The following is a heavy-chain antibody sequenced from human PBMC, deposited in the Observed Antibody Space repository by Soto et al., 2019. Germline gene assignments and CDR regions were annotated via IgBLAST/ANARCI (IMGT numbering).Heavy chain of an antibody. Sequence: ASVKVSCKASGYTFTSYYMHWVRQAPGQGLEWMGIINPSGGSTSYAQKFQGRVTMTRDTSTSTVYMELSSLRSEDTAVYYCARDGRMYYYDSSGYYPSDYWGQGTLVTVSS. D-gene: IGHD3-22*01. V-gene: IGHV1-46*03. CDR3: ARDGRMYYYDSSGYYPSDY. CDR1: GYTFTSYY. J-gene: IGHJ4*02. CDR2: INPSGGST.